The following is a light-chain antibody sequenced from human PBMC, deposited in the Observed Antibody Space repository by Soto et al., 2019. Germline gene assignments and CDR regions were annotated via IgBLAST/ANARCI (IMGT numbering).Light chain of an antibody. Sequence: QSVLTQPASVSGSPGQSISMSCTGTSSDVGGYNYVSWYQQHPGKAPKLMIYEVSNRPSGVSNRFSGSKSGNTASLTISGLQANDEADYYCSSHTSTSTPYDLGTGTKGT. CDR1: SSDVGGYNY. CDR2: EVS. CDR3: SSHTSTSTPYD. V-gene: IGLV2-14*01. J-gene: IGLJ1*01.